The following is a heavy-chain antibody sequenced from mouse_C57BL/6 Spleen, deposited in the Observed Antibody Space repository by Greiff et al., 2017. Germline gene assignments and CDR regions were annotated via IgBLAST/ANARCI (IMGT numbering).Heavy chain of an antibody. V-gene: IGHV1-64*01. Sequence: VQLQQPGAELVKPGASVKLSCKASGYTFTSYWMPWVKQRPGQGLEWIGMIHPNSGSTNYNEKFKSKATLTVDKSSSTACMQLSSLTSEDSAVYYCARAPGSSHWYFDVWGTGTTVTVSS. J-gene: IGHJ1*03. CDR3: ARAPGSSHWYFDV. CDR2: IHPNSGST. CDR1: GYTFTSYW. D-gene: IGHD1-1*01.